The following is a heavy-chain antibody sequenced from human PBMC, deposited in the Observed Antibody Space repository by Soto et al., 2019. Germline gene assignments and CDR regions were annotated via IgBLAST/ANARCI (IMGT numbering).Heavy chain of an antibody. Sequence: GGSLRLSCAGSGFIFEDYGMHWVRQAPGKGLEWVAGISWNSETIAYADSVKGRFTISRDNTKNSLYLEMNNVRTEDTALYYCFKVGGFAVVELVHWGQGTQVTVSS. V-gene: IGHV3-9*01. CDR3: FKVGGFAVVELVH. CDR1: GFIFEDYG. J-gene: IGHJ4*02. D-gene: IGHD3-3*01. CDR2: ISWNSETI.